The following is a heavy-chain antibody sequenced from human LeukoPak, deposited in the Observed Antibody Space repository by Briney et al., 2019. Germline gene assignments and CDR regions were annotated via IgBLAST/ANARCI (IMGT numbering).Heavy chain of an antibody. J-gene: IGHJ4*02. Sequence: GGSLRLSCVASGFTFEDYGMSWVRQSAGKGLEWVSSINWHGGSTHYAESVKGRFTISRDNAKNSLFLQMNSLRAEDKALYYCARANYSPYYFDYWGQGTLVTVSS. V-gene: IGHV3-20*04. CDR1: GFTFEDYG. D-gene: IGHD4-11*01. CDR3: ARANYSPYYFDY. CDR2: INWHGGST.